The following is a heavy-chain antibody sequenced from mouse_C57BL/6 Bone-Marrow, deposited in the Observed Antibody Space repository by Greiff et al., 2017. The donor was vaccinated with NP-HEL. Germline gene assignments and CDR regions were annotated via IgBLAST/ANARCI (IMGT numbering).Heavy chain of an antibody. V-gene: IGHV5-17*01. D-gene: IGHD2-2*01. CDR3: ARPYGYDWFAY. J-gene: IGHJ3*01. Sequence: EVQVVESGGGLVKPGGSLKLSCAASGFTFSDYGMHWVRQAPEKGLEWVAYISSGSSTIYYADTVKGRFTISRDNAKNTLFLQMTSLRSEDTAMYYCARPYGYDWFAYWGQGTLVTVSA. CDR2: ISSGSSTI. CDR1: GFTFSDYG.